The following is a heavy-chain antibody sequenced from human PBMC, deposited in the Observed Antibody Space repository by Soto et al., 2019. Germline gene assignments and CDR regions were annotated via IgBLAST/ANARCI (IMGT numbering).Heavy chain of an antibody. V-gene: IGHV3-33*01. J-gene: IGHJ4*02. CDR2: IWYDGSNK. Sequence: SGGSLRLSCAASGFTFSSYGMHWVRQAPGKGLEWVAVIWYDGSNKYYADSVKGRFAISRDNSKNTLYLQMNSLRAEDTAVYYCARDSLYSGYDFSYWGQGTLVTVSS. CDR1: GFTFSSYG. CDR3: ARDSLYSGYDFSY. D-gene: IGHD5-12*01.